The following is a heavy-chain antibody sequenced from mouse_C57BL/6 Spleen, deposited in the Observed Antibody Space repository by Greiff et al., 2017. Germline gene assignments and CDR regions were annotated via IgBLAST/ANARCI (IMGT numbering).Heavy chain of an antibody. CDR2: IYPGDGDT. V-gene: IGHV1-80*01. J-gene: IGHJ2*01. Sequence: VQLQQSGAELVKPGASVKISCKASGYAFSSYWMNLVKQRPGKGLEWIGQIYPGDGDTNYNGKFKGKATLTADKSSSTAYMQLSSLTSEDSAVYFCARENFDYWGQGTTLTVSS. CDR1: GYAFSSYW. CDR3: ARENFDY.